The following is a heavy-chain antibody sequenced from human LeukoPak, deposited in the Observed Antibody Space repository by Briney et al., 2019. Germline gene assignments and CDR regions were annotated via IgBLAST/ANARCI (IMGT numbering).Heavy chain of an antibody. D-gene: IGHD5-12*01. CDR2: IGGSNGIT. CDR3: ARNENSGWGYFDY. CDR1: RFTFNSYA. V-gene: IGHV3-23*01. Sequence: GGSLRLSCAASRFTFNSYAMSWVRQAPGKGLEWVSVIGGSNGITFYVGSVKGRFTISRDNSKDTLYLQMNSLRAEDTAVYYCARNENSGWGYFDYWGQGTLVTISS. J-gene: IGHJ4*02.